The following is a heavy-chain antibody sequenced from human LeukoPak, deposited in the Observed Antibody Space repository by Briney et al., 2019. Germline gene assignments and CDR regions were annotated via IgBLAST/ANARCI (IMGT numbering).Heavy chain of an antibody. CDR2: ISGNTRTI. CDR1: GFTFSSYI. Sequence: GGSLRLSCAASGFTFSSYIMSWGRPAPGKGVGRVSHISGNTRTIYHADSVKGRFTISRDNAKNSLHLQMNSLRDEDTAVYYCARVSSGWRFDYWGQGALVTVSS. J-gene: IGHJ4*02. V-gene: IGHV3-48*02. D-gene: IGHD6-19*01. CDR3: ARVSSGWRFDY.